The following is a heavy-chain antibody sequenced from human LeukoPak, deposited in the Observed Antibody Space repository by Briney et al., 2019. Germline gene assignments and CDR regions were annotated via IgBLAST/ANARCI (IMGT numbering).Heavy chain of an antibody. V-gene: IGHV3-53*05. CDR3: VAHQGARGDH. J-gene: IGHJ4*02. D-gene: IGHD2-21*01. Sequence: GGSLRLSCAASGFTVSSNYMTWVRQAPGKGLEWLSSITCDGRSRFYADSVKGRFTISRDNTKNTLYLQMNNVRGEDTALCYCVAHQGARGDHWGQGTPVTVSS. CDR1: GFTVSSNY. CDR2: ITCDGRSR.